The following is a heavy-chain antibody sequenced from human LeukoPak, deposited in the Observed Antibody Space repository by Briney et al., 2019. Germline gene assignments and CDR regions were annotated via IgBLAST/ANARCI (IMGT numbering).Heavy chain of an antibody. Sequence: ASVKVSCKASGYTFTSYDINWVRQATGQGLEWMGWMNPNSGNTGYAQKFQGRVTMTRNTSISTAYMELSSLRSEDTAVYYCARGSSVFGITKYDYSRQGTLVTVSS. CDR1: GYTFTSYD. CDR2: MNPNSGNT. V-gene: IGHV1-8*01. J-gene: IGHJ4*02. CDR3: ARGSSVFGITKYDY. D-gene: IGHD3-10*01.